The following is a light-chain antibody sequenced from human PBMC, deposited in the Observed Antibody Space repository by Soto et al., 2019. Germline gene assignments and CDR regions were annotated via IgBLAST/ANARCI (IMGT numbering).Light chain of an antibody. CDR2: GAS. V-gene: IGKV3-15*01. Sequence: EIVLTQSPGTLSLSPGERATLSCRASQSVSNNYLAWYQQKPGQAPRLLIYGASTRATGIPARFSGSGSGTEFTLTISSLQSDDFATYYCQHYNSYSRTFGQGTKVDIK. CDR3: QHYNSYSRT. J-gene: IGKJ1*01. CDR1: QSVSNN.